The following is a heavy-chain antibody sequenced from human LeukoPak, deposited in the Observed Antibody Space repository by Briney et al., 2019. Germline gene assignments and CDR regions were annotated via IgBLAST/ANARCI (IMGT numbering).Heavy chain of an antibody. D-gene: IGHD4-23*01. CDR1: GFTFSSYS. Sequence: PGGSLRLSCAASGFTFSSYSMNWVRQAPGKGLEWVSSISSSSSYIYYADSVKGRFTISRDNAKNSLYLQMNSLRAEDTAVYYCARDLDYGGTGDDYWGQGTLVTVSS. CDR2: ISSSSSYI. CDR3: ARDLDYGGTGDDY. J-gene: IGHJ4*02. V-gene: IGHV3-21*01.